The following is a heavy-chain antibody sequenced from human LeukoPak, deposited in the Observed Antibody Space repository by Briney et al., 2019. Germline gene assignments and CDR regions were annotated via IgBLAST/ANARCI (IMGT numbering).Heavy chain of an antibody. CDR1: GYTFTSYG. J-gene: IGHJ4*02. D-gene: IGHD3-22*01. CDR2: INPGGANT. CDR3: ARDARYYYDSSGYYYMDY. Sequence: ASVKVSCKASGYTFTSYGISWVRQAPGQGLEWMGLINPGGANTNYAQNFQGRVTMTRDTSTSTVYMELSSLRSEDTAVYYCARDARYYYDSSGYYYMDYWGQGTLVTVSS. V-gene: IGHV1-46*01.